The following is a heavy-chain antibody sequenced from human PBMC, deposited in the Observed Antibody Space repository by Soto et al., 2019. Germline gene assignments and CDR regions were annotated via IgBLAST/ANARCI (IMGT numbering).Heavy chain of an antibody. D-gene: IGHD6-13*01. Sequence: GGSLRLSCAASGFTFDDYAMHWVRQAPGKGLEWVSGISWNSGSIGYADSVKGRFTISRDNAKNSLYLQMNSLRAEDTALYYCAKASNRSSSWFPYFHFRGQGPLVTLS. CDR2: ISWNSGSI. CDR3: AKASNRSSSWFPYFHF. V-gene: IGHV3-9*01. J-gene: IGHJ4*02. CDR1: GFTFDDYA.